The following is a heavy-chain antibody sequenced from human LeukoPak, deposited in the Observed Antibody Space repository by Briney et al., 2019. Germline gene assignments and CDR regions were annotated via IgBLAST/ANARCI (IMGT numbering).Heavy chain of an antibody. CDR3: ARGSGYSGYGGFDY. V-gene: IGHV1-8*01. CDR2: MNPNSGNT. J-gene: IGHJ4*02. Sequence: ASVKVSCKASGYTFTSYDINWARQATGQGLEWMGWMNPNSGNTGYAQKFQGRVTMTRNTSISTAYMELSSLRSEDTAVYYCARGSGYSGYGGFDYWGQGTLVTVSS. D-gene: IGHD5-12*01. CDR1: GYTFTSYD.